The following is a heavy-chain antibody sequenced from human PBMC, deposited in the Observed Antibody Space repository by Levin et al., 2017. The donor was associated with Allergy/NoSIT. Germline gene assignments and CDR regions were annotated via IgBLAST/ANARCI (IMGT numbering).Heavy chain of an antibody. CDR3: ARDSYDILTEPTNYYYDYGMDG. CDR2: ISAYNGNT. J-gene: IGHJ6*02. V-gene: IGHV1-18*01. CDR1: GYTFTSYG. Sequence: GESLKISCKASGYTFTSYGISWVRQAPGQGLEWMGWISAYNGNTNYAQKLQGRVTMTTDTSTSTAYMELRSLRSDDTAVYYCARDSYDILTEPTNYYYDYGMDGWGQGTTVTVSS. D-gene: IGHD3-9*01.